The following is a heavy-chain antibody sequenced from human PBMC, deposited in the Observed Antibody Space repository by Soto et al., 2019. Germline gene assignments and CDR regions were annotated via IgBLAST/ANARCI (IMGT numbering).Heavy chain of an antibody. V-gene: IGHV4-4*02. CDR2: IHHSGST. J-gene: IGHJ4*02. CDR3: ARSFGWYAIDH. CDR1: SASIITEQR. D-gene: IGHD6-19*01. Sequence: QMQLQESGPGLVKPSETLSLTCAVSSASIITEQRWTWVRQPPGKGLEWIGEIHHSGSTNHNPSLSSRVTMSVDKSKNQFSLNLNTVTAADTALYYCARSFGWYAIDHWGQGTLVIVSS.